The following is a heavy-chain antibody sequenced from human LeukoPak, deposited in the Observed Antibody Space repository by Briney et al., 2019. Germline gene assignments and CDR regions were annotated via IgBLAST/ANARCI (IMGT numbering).Heavy chain of an antibody. J-gene: IGHJ4*02. CDR1: GFAFSNYD. CDR3: VRAPPGTGWLIDH. CDR2: INTAADT. V-gene: IGHV3-13*04. Sequence: GGSLRLSCAASGFAFSNYDMLWVRQATGKGLEWVSAINTAADTYYPDSVKGRFTISRENAKSSLYLQMNSLRVGDTAVYYCVRAPPGTGWLIDHWGQGTLVTVSS. D-gene: IGHD6-19*01.